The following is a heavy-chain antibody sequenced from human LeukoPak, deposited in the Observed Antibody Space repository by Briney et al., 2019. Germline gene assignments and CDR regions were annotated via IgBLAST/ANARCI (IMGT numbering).Heavy chain of an antibody. Sequence: GGSLRLSCAASGFTISSYAMSWVRQAPGKGLEWVSDISGSGGTIYYADSVKGRFTISSDNSKNTLYLQMNSRRAEDTAVYYCANNLPSLCSYGPPGAHWGQGTLVTVSS. J-gene: IGHJ4*02. V-gene: IGHV3-23*01. CDR2: ISGSGGTI. CDR3: ANNLPSLCSYGPPGAH. CDR1: GFTISSYA. D-gene: IGHD5-18*01.